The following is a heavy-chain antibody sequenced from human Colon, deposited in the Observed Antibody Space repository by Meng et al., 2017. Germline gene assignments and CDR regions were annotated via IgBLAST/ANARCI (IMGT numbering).Heavy chain of an antibody. CDR2: IDHFGIS. D-gene: IGHD4-17*01. CDR1: GGSFSGFY. V-gene: IGHV4-34*01. Sequence: QVQVHPGGAGLLKPSETLSLTCAVSGGSFSGFYWSWIRQPPGKGLEWIGEIDHFGISNYNSSLKGRLTMSVDTSKKQISLTLTSVTAADTAVYYCATGLRHGDWFDPWGPGTLVTVSS. CDR3: ATGLRHGDWFDP. J-gene: IGHJ5*02.